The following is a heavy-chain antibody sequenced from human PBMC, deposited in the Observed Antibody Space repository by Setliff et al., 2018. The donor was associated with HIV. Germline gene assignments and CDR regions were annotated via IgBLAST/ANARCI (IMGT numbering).Heavy chain of an antibody. D-gene: IGHD5-18*01. V-gene: IGHV4-59*08. CDR3: ARRHTAFDP. J-gene: IGHJ5*02. Sequence: SETLSLTCTVSGVSISNYYWSWIRQPPGKGLEWIGYIYFSGITNYNPSLKSRVTISIDTSRNQFSLNLTSGTAADTAKYYCARRHTAFDPWGQGTLVTVSS. CDR2: IYFSGIT. CDR1: GVSISNYY.